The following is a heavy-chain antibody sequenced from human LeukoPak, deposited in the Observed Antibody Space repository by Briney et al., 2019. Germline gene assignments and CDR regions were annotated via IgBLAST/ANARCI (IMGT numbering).Heavy chain of an antibody. CDR1: GYTFTNYY. Sequence: ASVKVSCKASGYTFTNYYVHWVRQAPGQRLEWMGWINPNSGGTNYAQKFQGRVTMTRDTSISTAYMELSRLRSDDTAVYYCARVSGYSYDYWGQGTLVTVSS. CDR2: INPNSGGT. J-gene: IGHJ4*02. CDR3: ARVSGYSYDY. V-gene: IGHV1-2*02. D-gene: IGHD5-18*01.